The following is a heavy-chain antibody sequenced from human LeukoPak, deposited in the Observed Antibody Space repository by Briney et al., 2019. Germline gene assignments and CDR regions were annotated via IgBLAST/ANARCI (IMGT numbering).Heavy chain of an antibody. V-gene: IGHV1-2*02. Sequence: ASVKVSCKASGYTFTGYYIHWVRQPPGQGLEWMGWIYPYSGDTNYAQNFQGRVTMTRDTSISTAYMELSSLKSDDTAVYYCARDRNSGSSLDIWGQGTMPTVSS. CDR1: GYTFTGYY. J-gene: IGHJ3*02. CDR2: IYPYSGDT. D-gene: IGHD6-6*01. CDR3: ARDRNSGSSLDI.